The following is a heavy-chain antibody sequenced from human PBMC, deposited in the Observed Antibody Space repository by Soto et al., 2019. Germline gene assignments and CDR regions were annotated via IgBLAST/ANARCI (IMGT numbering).Heavy chain of an antibody. V-gene: IGHV3-23*01. CDR2: ISGSDNST. CDR3: APMGV. Sequence: GGSLRLSCAASGFTFSSFAMSWVRQAPGKGLESVSAISGSDNSTYYADSVKGRFTISRDNSKNTLYLQMSSLRADDTAVYYCAPMGVWGQGTTVTVSS. CDR1: GFTFSSFA. J-gene: IGHJ6*02.